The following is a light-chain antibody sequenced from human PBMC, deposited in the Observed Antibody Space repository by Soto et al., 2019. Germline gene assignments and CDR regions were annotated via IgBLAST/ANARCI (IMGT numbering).Light chain of an antibody. CDR2: EVS. V-gene: IGLV2-14*01. Sequence: QSVLTQPASVSGSPGQSITISCTGTSSDVGGHNYVSWYQQHPGKAPKLMIYEVSNRPSGVSNRFSGSKSGTSASLAITGLRAEDEADYYCQSYDSSLYGYVFGSGTKVTVL. CDR3: QSYDSSLYGYV. CDR1: SSDVGGHNY. J-gene: IGLJ1*01.